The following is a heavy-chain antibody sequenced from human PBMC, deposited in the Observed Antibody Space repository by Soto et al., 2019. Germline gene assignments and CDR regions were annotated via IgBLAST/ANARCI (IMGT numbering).Heavy chain of an antibody. CDR2: IYYSGST. Sequence: SETLSLTCTVSGGSISSYYWSWIRQPPGKGLEWIGYIYYSGSTNYNPSLKSRVTISVDTSKNQFSLKLSSVTAADTAVYYCARHAGGLLTIDYWGQGTLVTVSS. V-gene: IGHV4-59*08. J-gene: IGHJ4*02. CDR1: GGSISSYY. CDR3: ARHAGGLLTIDY. D-gene: IGHD1-26*01.